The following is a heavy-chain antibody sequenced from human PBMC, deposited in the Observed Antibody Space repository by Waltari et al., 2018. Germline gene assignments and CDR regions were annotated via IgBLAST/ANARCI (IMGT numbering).Heavy chain of an antibody. CDR1: GFTFRRYA. Sequence: EVQLLESGGGLVQPGGSLRLSCAASGFTFRRYAMSWVRQAPGKGLEWVSGISGSGDRTDDADSVKGRFTISRDNSKNTLSLQMNSLRVEDTAIYYCAKGANPQHPYHFENWGQGTLVTVSS. CDR3: AKGANPQHPYHFEN. J-gene: IGHJ4*02. CDR2: ISGSGDRT. V-gene: IGHV3-23*01.